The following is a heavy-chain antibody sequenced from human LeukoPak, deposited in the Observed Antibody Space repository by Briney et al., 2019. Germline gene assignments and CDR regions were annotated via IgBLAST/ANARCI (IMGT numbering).Heavy chain of an antibody. V-gene: IGHV3-15*01. CDR1: GFTVSDAW. D-gene: IGHD2-21*02. Sequence: GGSLRLSCAVSGFTVSDAWLSWVRQTPGKGLEWVGRIRSRSNGGTVDYAAPVKGRFSISRDDSKNTLILQMNRLRSEDTAFYYCTTDPYCGDDCYQDYWGQGTLVTVS. J-gene: IGHJ4*02. CDR2: IRSRSNGGTV. CDR3: TTDPYCGDDCYQDY.